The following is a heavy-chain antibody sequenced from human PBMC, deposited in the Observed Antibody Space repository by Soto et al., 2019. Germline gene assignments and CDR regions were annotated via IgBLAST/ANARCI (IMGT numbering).Heavy chain of an antibody. D-gene: IGHD1-7*01. Sequence: SSETLSLTWTVSGGSISSYYLSWSRQPPGKGLEWIVYIYYSGSTNDNPSLKSRVTISVDTSKNQFSLKLSSVTAADTAVYYCARGGGSQGELELALMDVWGQGTTVTVSS. J-gene: IGHJ6*02. CDR2: IYYSGST. CDR1: GGSISSYY. CDR3: ARGGGSQGELELALMDV. V-gene: IGHV4-59*01.